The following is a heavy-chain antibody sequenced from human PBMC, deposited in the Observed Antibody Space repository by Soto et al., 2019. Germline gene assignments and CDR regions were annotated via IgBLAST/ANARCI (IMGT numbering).Heavy chain of an antibody. J-gene: IGHJ6*02. CDR2: IKEDGSEK. CDR3: AGDRNTLLGMDV. V-gene: IGHV3-7*01. Sequence: GGSLRLSCVASKFTFSNYWMTWVRQAPGKGLEWVANIKEDGSEKYYVDSVKGRFTISRDNAKNSLYLQMNSLRAEDTAVYYCAGDRNTLLGMDVWGQGTTVTVSS. CDR1: KFTFSNYW.